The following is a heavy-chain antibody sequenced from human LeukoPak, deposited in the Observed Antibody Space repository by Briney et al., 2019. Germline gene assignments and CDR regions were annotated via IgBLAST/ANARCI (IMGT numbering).Heavy chain of an antibody. CDR3: AREGGYSYGDAPLHFGY. CDR2: VYYTGST. Sequence: PSETLSLTCTVSGGSISSYYWSWVRQPPGMGLEWIGFVYYTGSTNYSPSLKSRVTISVDTSKNQFSLKVTSVTAADTAVYYCAREGGYSYGDAPLHFGYWGQGTLVTVSS. CDR1: GGSISSYY. J-gene: IGHJ4*02. D-gene: IGHD5-18*01. V-gene: IGHV4-59*12.